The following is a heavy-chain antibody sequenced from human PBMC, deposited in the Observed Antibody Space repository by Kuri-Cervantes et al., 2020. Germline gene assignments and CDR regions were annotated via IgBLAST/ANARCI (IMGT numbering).Heavy chain of an antibody. D-gene: IGHD3-22*01. V-gene: IGHV4-39*01. J-gene: IGHJ4*02. CDR3: ARVGSSGYHIDY. CDR1: RGSITTTTSYF. CDR2: IDFYGNT. Sequence: SETLSLTCTVSRGSITTTTSYFWGWIRQPPGKGLEWIGNIDFYGNTYYNSSLTSRLTMSIDTSKNQFSLKLSSVAAADTAVYYCARVGSSGYHIDYWGQGTLVTVSS.